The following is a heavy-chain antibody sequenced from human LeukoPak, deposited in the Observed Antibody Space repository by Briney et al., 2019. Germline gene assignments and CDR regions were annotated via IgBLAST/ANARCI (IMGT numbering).Heavy chain of an antibody. CDR1: GGSISSYY. CDR2: IYYSGST. Sequence: SETLSLTCTVSGGSISSYYWSWIRQPPGKGLEWIGYIYYSGSTNYNPSLKSRVSISVDTSKNQFSLKLTSVTTADTAVYYCTRGTAVYGGNSPYYFDYWGQGTLVTVPS. V-gene: IGHV4-59*01. CDR3: TRGTAVYGGNSPYYFDY. J-gene: IGHJ4*02. D-gene: IGHD4-23*01.